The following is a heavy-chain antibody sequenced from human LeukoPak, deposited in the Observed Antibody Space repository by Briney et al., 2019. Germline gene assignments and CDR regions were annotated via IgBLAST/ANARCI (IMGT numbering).Heavy chain of an antibody. CDR1: GGSFRGYY. J-gene: IGHJ4*02. CDR3: ARGVSPFVGSGERYYFDY. V-gene: IGHV4-34*01. Sequence: SETLSLTCAVYGGSFRGYYWSWIRQPPGKGLEWSGEINHSGSTNYNPSLKSRDTISVDTSKNQFSLKLSSVTAADTAVYYCARGVSPFVGSGERYYFDYWGQGTLVTVSS. D-gene: IGHD2-15*01. CDR2: INHSGST.